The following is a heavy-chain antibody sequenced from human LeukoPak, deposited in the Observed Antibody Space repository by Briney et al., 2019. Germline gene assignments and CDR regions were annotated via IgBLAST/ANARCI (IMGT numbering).Heavy chain of an antibody. V-gene: IGHV4-59*08. Sequence: SETLSLTCTVSGGSISSYYWSWIRQPPGKGLEWIGYIYYSGSTNYNPSLKSRVTISVDTSKNQFSLKLSSVTAADTAVYYCARHGWTEYDYVWGSYRPVGGFDYWGQGTLVTVSS. D-gene: IGHD3-16*02. CDR2: IYYSGST. CDR3: ARHGWTEYDYVWGSYRPVGGFDY. CDR1: GGSISSYY. J-gene: IGHJ4*02.